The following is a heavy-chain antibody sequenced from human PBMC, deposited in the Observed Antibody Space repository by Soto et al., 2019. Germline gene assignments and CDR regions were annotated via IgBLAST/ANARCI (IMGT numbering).Heavy chain of an antibody. CDR2: INHSGST. Sequence: PSETLSLTCAVYGGSFSGYYWSWIRQPPGKGLEWIGEINHSGSTNYNPSLKSRVTISVDTSKNQFSLKLSSVTAADTAVYYCTKSAVGYTGYYYGMDVWGQGTTVTVSS. J-gene: IGHJ6*02. V-gene: IGHV4-34*03. D-gene: IGHD5-12*01. CDR1: GGSFSGYY. CDR3: TKSAVGYTGYYYGMDV.